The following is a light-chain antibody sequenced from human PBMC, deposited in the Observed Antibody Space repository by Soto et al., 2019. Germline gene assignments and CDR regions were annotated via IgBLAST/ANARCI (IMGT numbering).Light chain of an antibody. V-gene: IGLV2-14*01. CDR1: SSDVGGYNY. Sequence: QSALTQPAPVSGSPGQSITISCTGTSSDVGGYNYVSWYQQHPGKAPKLMIYDVSNRPSGVSNRFSGSKSGNTASLTISGLQAEDEADYYCSSYTSSRRAIFGVFGGGTKLTVL. CDR3: SSYTSSRRAIFGV. CDR2: DVS. J-gene: IGLJ3*02.